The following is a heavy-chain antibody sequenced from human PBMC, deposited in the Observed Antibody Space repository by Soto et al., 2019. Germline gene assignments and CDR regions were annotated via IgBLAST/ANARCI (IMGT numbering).Heavy chain of an antibody. CDR3: ARGLPGYYGKDV. Sequence: PGGSLRLSCAASGFTFSNYWIHRVRQAPGKGLVWVSRIKGDGSRIDYADSVKGRFIISRDNAKNTVYVQMNSLGDEDAAVYYCARGLPGYYGKDVWGQGTTVTVSS. V-gene: IGHV3-74*01. J-gene: IGHJ6*01. CDR1: GFTFSNYW. D-gene: IGHD4-17*01. CDR2: IKGDGSRI.